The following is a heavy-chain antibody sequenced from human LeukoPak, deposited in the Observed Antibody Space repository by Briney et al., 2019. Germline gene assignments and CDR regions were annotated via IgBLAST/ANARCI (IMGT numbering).Heavy chain of an antibody. D-gene: IGHD4-17*01. CDR1: GGSISSYY. V-gene: IGHV4-59*01. CDR2: IYYSGST. J-gene: IGHJ4*02. Sequence: KPSETLSLTCTVSGGSISSYYWSWIRQPPGKGLEWIGYIYYSGSTYYNPFLKSRVTISVDTSKNQFSLKLSSVTAADTAVYYCARARGYGDYAGYYFDYWGQGTLVTVSS. CDR3: ARARGYGDYAGYYFDY.